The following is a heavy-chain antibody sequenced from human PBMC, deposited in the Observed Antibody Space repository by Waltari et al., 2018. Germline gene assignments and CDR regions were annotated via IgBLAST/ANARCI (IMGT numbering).Heavy chain of an antibody. D-gene: IGHD2-15*01. CDR1: GGTFSRYA. CDR2: IIPICGTA. V-gene: IGHV1-69*05. J-gene: IGHJ3*02. Sequence: QVQLVQSGAEVKKPGSSVKVSCKASGGTFSRYAISWVRQAPGQGLEWMGGIIPICGTANYAQKFQGRVTITTDESTSTAYMELSSLRSEDTAVYYCARVVEDIVVQAGAFDIWGQGTMVTVSS. CDR3: ARVVEDIVVQAGAFDI.